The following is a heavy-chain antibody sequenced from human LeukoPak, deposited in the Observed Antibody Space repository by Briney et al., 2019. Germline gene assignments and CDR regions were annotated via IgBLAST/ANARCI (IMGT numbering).Heavy chain of an antibody. Sequence: PSETLSLTCTVSGGSISSYYWSWIRQPPGKGLEWIGYIYYSGSTNYNPSLKSRVTISVDTSKNQFSLKLSSVTAADTAVYYCAGDRGQWLGDYYYGMDVWGQGTTVTVSS. D-gene: IGHD6-19*01. J-gene: IGHJ6*02. CDR1: GGSISSYY. V-gene: IGHV4-59*01. CDR3: AGDRGQWLGDYYYGMDV. CDR2: IYYSGST.